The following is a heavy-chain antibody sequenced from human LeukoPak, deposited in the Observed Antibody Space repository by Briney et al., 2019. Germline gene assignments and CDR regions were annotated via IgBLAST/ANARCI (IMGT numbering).Heavy chain of an antibody. V-gene: IGHV1-69*01. J-gene: IGHJ6*03. CDR1: GDTFSNYA. D-gene: IGHD3-22*01. Sequence: GASVKVSCKASGDTFSNYAISWVRQALGQGLEWMAVIIPVFAIADSAQKFQGRVTITADESTSTVYMEMSSLTSEDTAVYYCARLGYDSSELDYDYYYIDVWGKGTTVTVSS. CDR3: ARLGYDSSELDYDYYYIDV. CDR2: IIPVFAIA.